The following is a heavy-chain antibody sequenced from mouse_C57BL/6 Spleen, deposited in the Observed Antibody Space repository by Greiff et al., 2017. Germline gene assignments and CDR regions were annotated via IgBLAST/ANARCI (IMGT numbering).Heavy chain of an antibody. CDR1: GYTFTEYT. Sequence: QVHVKQSGAELVKPGASVKLSCKASGYTFTEYTIHWVKQRSGQGLEWIGWFYPGSGSIKYNEKFKDKATVTADKSSSTVYMELSRLTSEDSAVYFCARHEEIYYGYDYAMDYWGQGTSVTVSS. V-gene: IGHV1-62-2*01. J-gene: IGHJ4*01. CDR2: FYPGSGSI. D-gene: IGHD2-2*01. CDR3: ARHEEIYYGYDYAMDY.